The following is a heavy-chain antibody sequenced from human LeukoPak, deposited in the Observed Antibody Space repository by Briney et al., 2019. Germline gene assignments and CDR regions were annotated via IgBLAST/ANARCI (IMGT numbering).Heavy chain of an antibody. CDR2: INTDGSST. V-gene: IGHV3-74*01. J-gene: IGHJ4*02. CDR3: ARRTVTGTYDY. D-gene: IGHD1-1*01. CDR1: GFTFNDYW. Sequence: PGGSLRLSCAASGFTFNDYWMHWVHQAPGKGLLWVSRINTDGSSTDYADSVKGRFTTSRDNAKNTLYLQMDSLRAEDSAVYYCARRTVTGTYDYWGQGTLVTAS.